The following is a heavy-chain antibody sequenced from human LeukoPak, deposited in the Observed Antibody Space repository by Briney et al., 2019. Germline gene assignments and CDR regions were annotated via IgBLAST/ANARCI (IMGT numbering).Heavy chain of an antibody. D-gene: IGHD4-17*01. CDR2: IYYIGST. CDR3: ARVATVTSRPTFDY. V-gene: IGHV4-59*01. Sequence: SKTLSLTCTVSGNSISSYYWSWIRQPPGKGLEWIGYIYYIGSTNYNPSLKSRVTISVDTSKNQFSLKLNSVTAADTAVYYCARVATVTSRPTFDYWGQGTLVTVSS. CDR1: GNSISSYY. J-gene: IGHJ4*02.